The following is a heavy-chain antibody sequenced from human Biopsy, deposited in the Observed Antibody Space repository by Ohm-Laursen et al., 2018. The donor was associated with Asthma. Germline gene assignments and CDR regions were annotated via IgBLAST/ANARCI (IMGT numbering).Heavy chain of an antibody. J-gene: IGHJ4*02. V-gene: IGHV4-31*03. CDR3: ARAQDYYDSRGYYRSFDY. Sequence: SDTLSLTCTVSGASISSGIYYWSWIRQRPGKGLEWIGYIYYSGSTYYNPSLKSRVSISIDTSKNQFSLKLSSVTAADTAVYYCARAQDYYDSRGYYRSFDYWGQGTLVTVSS. CDR2: IYYSGST. D-gene: IGHD3-22*01. CDR1: GASISSGIYY.